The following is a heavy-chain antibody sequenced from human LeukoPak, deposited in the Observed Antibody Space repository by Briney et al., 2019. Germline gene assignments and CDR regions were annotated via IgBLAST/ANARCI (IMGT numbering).Heavy chain of an antibody. CDR1: GYPISSGYY. CDR2: IYHRGST. J-gene: IGHJ4*02. Sequence: PSETLSLTCTVSGYPISSGYYWGWIRQPPGKGLEWIGGIYHRGSTYYNPSLKSRVTISVDTSKNQFSLKLNSVTAADTAVYYCARGRSDYWGQGTLVTVSS. V-gene: IGHV4-38-2*02. CDR3: ARGRSDY.